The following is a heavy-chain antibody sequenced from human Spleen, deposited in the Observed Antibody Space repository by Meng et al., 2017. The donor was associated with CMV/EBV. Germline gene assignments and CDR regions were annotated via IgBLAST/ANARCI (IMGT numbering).Heavy chain of an antibody. V-gene: IGHV4-59*01. J-gene: IGHJ4*02. D-gene: IGHD1-14*01. CDR3: ARGAGSRPYFDS. CDR2: VYYSGTT. Sequence: GSLRLSCTVSGASISGYYWSWIRQSPGKGLEWIGHVYYSGTTNYKSSLKSRVTILFDTPKNQFSLKLSSVTAADTAVYYCARGAGSRPYFDSWGPGTLVTVSS. CDR1: GASISGYY.